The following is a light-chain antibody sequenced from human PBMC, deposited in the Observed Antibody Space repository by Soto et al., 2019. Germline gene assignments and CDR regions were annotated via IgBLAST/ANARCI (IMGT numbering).Light chain of an antibody. J-gene: IGKJ5*01. Sequence: EIVLTQPPASLSVSPGERATLSCRVSQSVSSNFAWYQQKPGQAPRLLIYGASTRATGIPARFSGSGSGTEFTLTISSLHSEDFAVYYCQQYNNWPITFGPGTRLEI. CDR1: QSVSSN. V-gene: IGKV3-15*01. CDR3: QQYNNWPIT. CDR2: GAS.